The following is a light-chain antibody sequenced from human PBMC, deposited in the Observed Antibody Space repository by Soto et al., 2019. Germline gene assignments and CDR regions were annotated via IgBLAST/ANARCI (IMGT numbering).Light chain of an antibody. CDR1: QSISSSF. CDR2: GAS. CDR3: QQYNNWPLT. V-gene: IGKV3-20*01. Sequence: EIVLTQSPGILSLSPGERASLSCGASQSISSSFLAWYQQKPGQAPRLLIYGASSRATGIPDRFSGTGSETDFTLTISRLEPEDFAVYYCQQYNNWPLTFGGGTKVDIK. J-gene: IGKJ4*01.